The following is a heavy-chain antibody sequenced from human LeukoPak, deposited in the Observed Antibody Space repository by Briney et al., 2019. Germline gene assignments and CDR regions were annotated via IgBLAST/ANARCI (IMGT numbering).Heavy chain of an antibody. CDR1: GFTFNNYA. Sequence: GGSLRLSCAASGFTFNNYAMSWVRQAPGKGLEWVANIKQDGSEKYYVDSVKGRFTISRDNAKNSLYLQMNSLRAEDTAVYYCASQGYSGYDSLFYWGQGTLVTVSS. CDR3: ASQGYSGYDSLFY. V-gene: IGHV3-7*01. J-gene: IGHJ4*02. CDR2: IKQDGSEK. D-gene: IGHD5-12*01.